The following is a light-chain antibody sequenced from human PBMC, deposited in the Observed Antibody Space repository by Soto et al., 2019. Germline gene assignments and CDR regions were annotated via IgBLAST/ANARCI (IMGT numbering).Light chain of an antibody. CDR3: QQYENYWT. CDR2: DAS. Sequence: DIQMSPSPSTLSSTSVDRVTITCRASQSISSWLAWYQHKPGKAPKLLIYDASNLDSGVPSRFSGSGSGTEFSLTISNLQTDDCATYYCQQYENYWTFGQGTKVDIK. V-gene: IGKV1-5*01. J-gene: IGKJ1*01. CDR1: QSISSW.